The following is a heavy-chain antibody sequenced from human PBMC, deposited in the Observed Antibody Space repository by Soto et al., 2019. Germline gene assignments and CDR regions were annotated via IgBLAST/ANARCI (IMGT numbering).Heavy chain of an antibody. CDR1: GGTFSSYA. CDR2: IIPIFGTA. Sequence: SVKVSCKASGGTFSSYAISWVRQAPGQGLEWMGGIIPIFGTANYAQKFQGRVTITADKSTSTAYMELSSLRSEDTAVYYCASGPRDKPFDYWGQGTLVTVSS. J-gene: IGHJ4*02. V-gene: IGHV1-69*06. CDR3: ASGPRDKPFDY.